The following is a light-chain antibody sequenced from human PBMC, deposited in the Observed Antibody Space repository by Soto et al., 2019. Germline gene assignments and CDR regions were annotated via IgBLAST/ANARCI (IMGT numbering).Light chain of an antibody. CDR3: QQSHSKPLT. Sequence: DIQMTQSPSSLSASVGARVTITCRASPSICRYVNVYQQKPGEAPTVLINAASSLQSGVPSRFSGSGSGTDFFLTISSLQPEDFAVYYCQQSHSKPLTFGGGTKVDI. CDR1: PSICRY. V-gene: IGKV1-39*01. CDR2: AAS. J-gene: IGKJ4*01.